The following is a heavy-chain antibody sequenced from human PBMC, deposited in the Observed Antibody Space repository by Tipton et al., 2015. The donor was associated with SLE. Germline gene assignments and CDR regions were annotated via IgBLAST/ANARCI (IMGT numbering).Heavy chain of an antibody. D-gene: IGHD3-9*01. CDR1: GFTYTNYA. J-gene: IGHJ4*02. CDR3: AKGEGGGGPRYFDWLDY. V-gene: IGHV3-30*04. Sequence: RSLRLSCAASGFTYTNYAVHWVRQTPGKGLEWVAVIWSDGTNKYYVDSVKGRFSISRDNSKNTLYLQMNSLRAEDTAVYYCAKGEGGGGPRYFDWLDYWGQGTLVSVSS. CDR2: IWSDGTNK.